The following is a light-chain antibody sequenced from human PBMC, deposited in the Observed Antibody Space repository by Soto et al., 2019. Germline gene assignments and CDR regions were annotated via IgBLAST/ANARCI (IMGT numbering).Light chain of an antibody. CDR3: AAWDDSLNGVI. CDR2: NNN. J-gene: IGLJ2*01. V-gene: IGLV1-44*01. CDR1: SSNIRSNT. Sequence: QSVLTQPPSASGTPGQRVTISCSGSSSNIRSNTVNWYQQLPGTAPKLLIYNNNHRPSGVPDRISGSKSGTTASLAISGLQYENEADYYCAAWDDSLNGVIFGGGTKLTVL.